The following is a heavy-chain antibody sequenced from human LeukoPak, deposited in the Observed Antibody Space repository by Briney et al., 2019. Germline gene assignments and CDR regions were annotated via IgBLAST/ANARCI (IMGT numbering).Heavy chain of an antibody. CDR2: ISVYNGDT. CDR3: ARDGGDLLRVDY. V-gene: IGHV1-18*01. D-gene: IGHD1-26*01. CDR1: GYTFSSLG. J-gene: IGHJ4*02. Sequence: ASVKVSCKASGYTFSSLGFMWVRQAPGQGLDWMGWISVYNGDTGYAQKFQGRVTMTTDTSTSTAYMELRSLTSDDTAVYYCARDGGDLLRVDYWGQGTQVTVSS.